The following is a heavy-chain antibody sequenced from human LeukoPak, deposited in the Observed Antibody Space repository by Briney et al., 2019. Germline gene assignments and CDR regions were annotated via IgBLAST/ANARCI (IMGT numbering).Heavy chain of an antibody. V-gene: IGHV3-21*01. J-gene: IGHJ4*02. D-gene: IGHD2-8*01. CDR2: ISSSSSYI. Sequence: GGSLRLSCAASGFTFSSYSMNWVRQAPGKGLEWVSSISSSSSYIYYADSVKGRFTFSRDNAKNSLYLQMNSLRAEDTAVYYCAREGGGYCTNGLCYYFDYWGQGTLVTVSS. CDR3: AREGGGYCTNGLCYYFDY. CDR1: GFTFSSYS.